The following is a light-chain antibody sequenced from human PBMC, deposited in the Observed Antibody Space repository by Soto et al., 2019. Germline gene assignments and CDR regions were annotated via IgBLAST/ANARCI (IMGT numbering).Light chain of an antibody. Sequence: EILMTQSPDTLSVSPGESATLSCRASQRVYSNLAWYQQRPGQAPTLLIYGASTRATGIPDRFSGSGSGTDFTLTISRLEPEDFAVYYCQKYGSSPPWTFGQGTKVDI. J-gene: IGKJ1*01. V-gene: IGKV3-20*01. CDR3: QKYGSSPPWT. CDR1: QRVYSN. CDR2: GAS.